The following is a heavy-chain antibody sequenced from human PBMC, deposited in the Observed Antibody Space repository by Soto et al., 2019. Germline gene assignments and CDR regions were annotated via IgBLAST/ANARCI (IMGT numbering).Heavy chain of an antibody. J-gene: IGHJ6*02. V-gene: IGHV3-15*07. CDR3: XXXSITIFGVVLMDV. CDR2: IKSKTDGGTT. D-gene: IGHD3-3*01. CDR1: GFTFSNAW. Sequence: EVQLVESGEGLVKPGGSLRLSCAASGFTFSNAWMNWVRQAPGKGLEWVGRIKSKTDGGTTDYAAPVKGRFTISRDDSXXXXXXXXXXXXXXXXXXXXXXXXSITIFGVVLMDVWGQGTTVTVSS.